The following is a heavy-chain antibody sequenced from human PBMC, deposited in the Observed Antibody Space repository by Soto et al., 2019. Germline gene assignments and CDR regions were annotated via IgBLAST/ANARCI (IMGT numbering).Heavy chain of an antibody. J-gene: IGHJ5*01. CDR1: VYSFTSSA. D-gene: IGHD3-22*01. Sequence: QVQLVQSGAEEKKPGASLKVSCKTSVYSFTSSAMHWVPQAPGQRLEWMGWINAGNGYTKYSQKFQGRGIITRDTAASPIYKELRSLRSGHTGVYYCARGQNSCDRSGDASWFESCGQGSLVSVSS. V-gene: IGHV1-3*05. CDR2: INAGNGYT. CDR3: ARGQNSCDRSGDASWFES.